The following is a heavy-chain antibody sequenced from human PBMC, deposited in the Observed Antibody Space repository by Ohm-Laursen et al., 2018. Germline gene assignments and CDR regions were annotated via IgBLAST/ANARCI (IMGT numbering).Heavy chain of an antibody. CDR3: AKDSPYGSYHQMDY. V-gene: IGHV3-23*01. CDR2: ISVSGSST. Sequence: SLRLSCSASGFTFSISGMTWVRQAPGKGLEWVSGISVSGSSTDYADSVKGRFTISRDNSKNTLHLQMNSLRAEDTAVYYCAKDSPYGSYHQMDYWGQGTLVTVSS. CDR1: GFTFSISG. J-gene: IGHJ4*02. D-gene: IGHD4-17*01.